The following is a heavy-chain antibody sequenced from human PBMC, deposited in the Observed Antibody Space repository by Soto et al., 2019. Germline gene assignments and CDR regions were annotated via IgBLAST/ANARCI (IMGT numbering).Heavy chain of an antibody. CDR1: GFTFSSYA. CDR3: AKLSALRFLGKPDY. V-gene: IGHV3-23*01. CDR2: ISGSGGST. D-gene: IGHD3-3*01. Sequence: GGSLLSCAASGFTFSSYAMSWVRQAPGKGLEWVSAISGSGGSTYYADSVKGRFTISRDNSKNTLYLQMNSLRAEDTAVYYCAKLSALRFLGKPDYWGQGTLVTVSS. J-gene: IGHJ4*02.